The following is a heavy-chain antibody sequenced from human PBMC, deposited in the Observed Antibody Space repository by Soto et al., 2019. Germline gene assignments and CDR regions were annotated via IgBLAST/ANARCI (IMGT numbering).Heavy chain of an antibody. V-gene: IGHV4-31*02. J-gene: IGHJ6*02. CDR1: GGSISSGGYY. CDR2: IYYSGST. CDR3: ARFALRSGLGDYYYGMDV. D-gene: IGHD3-3*01. Sequence: PSETLSLTCTVSGGSISSGGYYWSWIRQHPGKGLEWIGYIYYSGSTYYNPSLKSRVTISVDTSKNQFSLKLSSVTAADTAVYYCARFALRSGLGDYYYGMDVWGQGTTVTVSS.